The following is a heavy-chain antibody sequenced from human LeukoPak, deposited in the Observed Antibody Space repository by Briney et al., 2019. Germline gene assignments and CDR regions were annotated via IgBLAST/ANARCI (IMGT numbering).Heavy chain of an antibody. CDR2: INHSGST. Sequence: SETLSLTCAVYGESFSGYYWSWSWIRQPPGKGLEWIGEINHSGSTNYNPSLKSRVTISVDTSKNQFSLKLNSVTAADTAVYYCARNSSGYLDSWGQGTPVTVSS. V-gene: IGHV4-34*01. CDR1: GESFSGYY. CDR3: ARNSSGYLDS. D-gene: IGHD3-22*01. J-gene: IGHJ4*02.